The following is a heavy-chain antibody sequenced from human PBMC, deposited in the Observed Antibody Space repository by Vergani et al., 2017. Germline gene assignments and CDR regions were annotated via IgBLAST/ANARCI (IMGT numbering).Heavy chain of an antibody. J-gene: IGHJ3*02. V-gene: IGHV1-69*02. CDR1: GGTFSSYT. D-gene: IGHD3-3*01. Sequence: QVQLVHSGAEVKKPGSSVKVSCKASGGTFSSYTISWVRQAPGQGLAWMGRIIPILGIANYAQKCQGRVTINADKSTSTAYMELSSLRSEDTAVYYCARGPDWSGPYATFDIWGQGTMVTVSS. CDR3: ARGPDWSGPYATFDI. CDR2: IIPILGIA.